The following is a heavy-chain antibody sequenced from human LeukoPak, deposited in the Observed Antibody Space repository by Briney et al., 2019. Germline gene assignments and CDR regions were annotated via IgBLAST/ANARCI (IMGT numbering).Heavy chain of an antibody. CDR1: GGSISGYY. CDR3: ARRLARRGYGDYCDY. J-gene: IGHJ4*02. Sequence: SETLCLTCTVSGGSISGYYWSWIRQPPGKGLEWTGYIYHSGSTNYNPSLKSRVTISVDTSKNQFSLKLSSVTAADTAVYYCARRLARRGYGDYCDYWGQGTLVTVSS. D-gene: IGHD4-17*01. CDR2: IYHSGST. V-gene: IGHV4-59*08.